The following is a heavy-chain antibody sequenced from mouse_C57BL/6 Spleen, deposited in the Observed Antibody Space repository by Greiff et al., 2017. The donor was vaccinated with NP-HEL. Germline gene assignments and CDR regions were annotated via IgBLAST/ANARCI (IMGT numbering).Heavy chain of an antibody. V-gene: IGHV1-15*01. Sequence: QVQLKESGAELVRPGASVTLSCKASGYTFTDYEMHWVKQTPVHGLEWIGAIDPETGGTAYNQKFKGKAILTADKSSSTAYMELRSLTSEDSAVYYCTHYGSSRYYAMDYWGQGTSVTVSS. D-gene: IGHD1-1*01. J-gene: IGHJ4*01. CDR3: THYGSSRYYAMDY. CDR1: GYTFTDYE. CDR2: IDPETGGT.